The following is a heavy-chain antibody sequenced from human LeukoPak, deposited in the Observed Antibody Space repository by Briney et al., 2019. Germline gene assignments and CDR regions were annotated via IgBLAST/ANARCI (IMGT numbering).Heavy chain of an antibody. V-gene: IGHV4-59*01. D-gene: IGHD5-12*01. CDR3: GASFGGYVLDY. J-gene: IGHJ4*02. CDR2: AFYSGGT. Sequence: PSETLSLTCTVSGGSIGSYHWNWIRQPPGKGLEWIGIAFYSGGTNYNPSLKSRVAISGDTSKNQFALKLSSVTAADTAVYYCGASFGGYVLDYWGQGALVIVSS. CDR1: GGSIGSYH.